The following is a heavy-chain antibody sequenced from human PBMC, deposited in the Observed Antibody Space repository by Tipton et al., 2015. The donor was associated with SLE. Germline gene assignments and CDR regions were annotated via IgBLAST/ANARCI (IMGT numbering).Heavy chain of an antibody. Sequence: QSGAEVKKPGASVKISCKGSGYTFTSYAMHWVRQAPGQRLEWMGWINGGNGKTKNSQKIQGRVTMTTDTSTSTAYMELRSLRSDDTAVYYCARWEVLDWYFDLWGRGTLVTISS. CDR1: GYTFTSYA. D-gene: IGHD1-26*01. V-gene: IGHV1-3*01. CDR2: INGGNGKT. J-gene: IGHJ2*01. CDR3: ARWEVLDWYFDL.